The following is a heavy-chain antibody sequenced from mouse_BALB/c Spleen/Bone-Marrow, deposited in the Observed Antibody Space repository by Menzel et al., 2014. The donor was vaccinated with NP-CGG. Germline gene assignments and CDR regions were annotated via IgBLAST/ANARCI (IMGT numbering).Heavy chain of an antibody. CDR2: IDPANGNT. Sequence: VQLQQSGAELVKPGASVKLSCTASGFNIXDTYMHWVKQRPEQGLEWIGRIDPANGNTKYDPKFQGKATITAGTSSNTAYLQLSSLTSEDTAVYYCARWDYRYDYWGQGTTLTVSS. CDR1: GFNIXDTY. V-gene: IGHV14-3*02. CDR3: ARWDYRYDY. J-gene: IGHJ2*01. D-gene: IGHD2-14*01.